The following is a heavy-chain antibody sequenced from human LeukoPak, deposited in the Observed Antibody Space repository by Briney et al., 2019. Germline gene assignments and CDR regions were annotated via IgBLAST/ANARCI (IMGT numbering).Heavy chain of an antibody. CDR1: GFTFDDYA. D-gene: IGHD1-26*01. CDR3: AKARWEPNFDY. V-gene: IGHV3-43*02. CDR2: INGNGDIA. Sequence: SGGSLRLSCAASGFTFDDYAMRWVRQGPGKRLEWVSLINGNGDIAYYGDSVRGRFTVSRDNAKNSLYLQMNSLTTEDTASYYCAKARWEPNFDYWGQGTLVTVSS. J-gene: IGHJ4*02.